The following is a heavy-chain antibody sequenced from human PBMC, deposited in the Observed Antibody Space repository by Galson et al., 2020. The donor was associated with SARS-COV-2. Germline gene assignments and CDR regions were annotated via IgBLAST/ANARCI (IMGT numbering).Heavy chain of an antibody. Sequence: GESLKISCAVSGFIFSRAWMSWVRQAPGKGLEWVGRIKSKVDGETIDYAAPVKGRFTISRDDSKNTLYLQLDSLTTEDRAVYYCTSVRGNGNNVLYYYFALWGRGTLVTVSS. CDR2: IKSKVDGETI. D-gene: IGHD2-8*01. J-gene: IGHJ2*01. CDR1: GFIFSRAW. CDR3: TSVRGNGNNVLYYYFAL. V-gene: IGHV3-15*01.